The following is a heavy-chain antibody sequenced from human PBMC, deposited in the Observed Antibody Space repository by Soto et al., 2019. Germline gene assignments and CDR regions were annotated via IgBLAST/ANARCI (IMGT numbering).Heavy chain of an antibody. Sequence: QITLKESGPTLVKPTQTLTLTCTFSGFSLSTSGVGVGWIRQPPGKALEWLALIYWDDDKRYSPSLKSRLTITKDTAKNQVVLTMTNMDPVDTATYYCAHALYGSGSYPNWFDPWGQGTLVTVSS. J-gene: IGHJ5*02. CDR2: IYWDDDK. CDR1: GFSLSTSGVG. D-gene: IGHD3-10*01. CDR3: AHALYGSGSYPNWFDP. V-gene: IGHV2-5*02.